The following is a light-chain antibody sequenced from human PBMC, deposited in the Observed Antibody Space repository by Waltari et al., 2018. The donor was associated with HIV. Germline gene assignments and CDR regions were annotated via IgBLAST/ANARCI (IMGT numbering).Light chain of an antibody. J-gene: IGLJ1*01. CDR3: CSCPRSGIRYV. CDR1: SSTVGSDDL. V-gene: IGLV2-23*02. CDR2: EVT. Sequence: QSALTQPASVSGSPGQSITISCTGTSSTVGSDDLVSWYQQHPGEAPKLIFYEVTKRPSGVSTLFSGSTSGNTASLTISGLEAEDEADYYCCSCPRSGIRYVFGTGTKVTVL.